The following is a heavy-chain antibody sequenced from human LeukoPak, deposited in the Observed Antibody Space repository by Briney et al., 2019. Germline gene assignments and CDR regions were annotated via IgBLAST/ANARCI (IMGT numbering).Heavy chain of an antibody. J-gene: IGHJ6*02. CDR1: GFTFGDYA. Sequence: PGGSLRLSCTASGFTFGDYAMSWVRQAPGKGLEWVGFIRSKAYGWTTEYAASVKGRFTISRDDSKSVAYLQMNSLKTEDTAVYYCTRLMATITGRKRYYYYGMDVWGQGTTVTVSS. D-gene: IGHD5-24*01. V-gene: IGHV3-49*04. CDR3: TRLMATITGRKRYYYYGMDV. CDR2: IRSKAYGWTT.